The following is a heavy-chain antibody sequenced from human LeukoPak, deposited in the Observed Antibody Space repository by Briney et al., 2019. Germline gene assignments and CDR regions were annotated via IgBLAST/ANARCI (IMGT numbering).Heavy chain of an antibody. Sequence: SETLSLTCTVSGGSISSYYWSWTRQPAGKGLEWIGRIYTSGSTNYNPSLKSRVTMSVDTSKNQFSLKLSSVTAADTAVYYCAREDGYYGSGSYSPFDYWGQGTLVTVSS. CDR3: AREDGYYGSGSYSPFDY. CDR1: GGSISSYY. CDR2: IYTSGST. V-gene: IGHV4-4*07. J-gene: IGHJ4*02. D-gene: IGHD3-10*01.